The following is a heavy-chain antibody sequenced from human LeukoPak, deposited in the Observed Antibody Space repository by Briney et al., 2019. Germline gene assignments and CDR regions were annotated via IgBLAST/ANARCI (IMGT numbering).Heavy chain of an antibody. D-gene: IGHD5-24*01. V-gene: IGHV1-2*04. CDR3: ATARETAAPVQHQAFDY. Sequence: GASVKVSCKASGYTFTGYYMHWVRQAPGQGLEWMGWINPNSGGTNYGWVTMTRDTSISTAYMELSRLRSDDTAVYYCATARETAAPVQHQAFDYWGQGTLVTVSS. J-gene: IGHJ4*02. CDR2: INPNSGGT. CDR1: GYTFTGYY.